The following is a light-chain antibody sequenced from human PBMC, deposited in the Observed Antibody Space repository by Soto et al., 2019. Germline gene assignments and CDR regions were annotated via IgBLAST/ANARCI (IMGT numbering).Light chain of an antibody. CDR3: QQRSNLLT. V-gene: IGKV3-11*01. Sequence: EIVLTQSPATLSLSPGERATLSCRASQSVSSYLAWYQQKPGQAPRLLIYEASNRATGIPARFSGSGSGTDFTLTISSLEPEDFAVSYCQQRSNLLTFGGGTKVEIK. CDR2: EAS. J-gene: IGKJ4*01. CDR1: QSVSSY.